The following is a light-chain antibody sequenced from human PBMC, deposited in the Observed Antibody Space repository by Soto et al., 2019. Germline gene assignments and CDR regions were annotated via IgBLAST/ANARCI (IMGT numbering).Light chain of an antibody. V-gene: IGKV1-12*01. J-gene: IGKJ3*01. CDR1: QDIGSW. CDR2: AAS. Sequence: DIQMTQSPSSVSASVGDRVSITCRAGQDIGSWLAWYQQKPGKAPKLLIHAASILQSGVPSRFSGSGSGTDFTLTISSLQHEDFETYFCQQANSIPFTLGPGTKVDIK. CDR3: QQANSIPFT.